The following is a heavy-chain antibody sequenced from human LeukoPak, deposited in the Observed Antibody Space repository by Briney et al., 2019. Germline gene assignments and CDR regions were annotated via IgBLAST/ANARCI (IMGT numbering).Heavy chain of an antibody. D-gene: IGHD3-16*01. CDR3: ARQNTFVSERWGHDY. CDR1: GGSIRSNSYY. CDR2: IYYSGST. Sequence: SETLSLTCPVSGGSIRSNSYYWGWIHQPPGKGLEWIGSIYYSGSTHYNPSLKSRVTISVDTSKNQFSLKLTSVTAVDTAVYYCARQNTFVSERWGHDYWGQGALVTVSS. V-gene: IGHV4-39*01. J-gene: IGHJ4*02.